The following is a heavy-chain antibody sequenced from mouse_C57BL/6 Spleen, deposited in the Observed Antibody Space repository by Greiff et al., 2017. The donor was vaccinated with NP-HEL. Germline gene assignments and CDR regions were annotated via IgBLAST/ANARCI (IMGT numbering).Heavy chain of an antibody. V-gene: IGHV5-17*01. CDR1: GFTFTDYG. CDR3: ASQVLYGNLYAMDY. CDR2: ISSGSSTI. J-gene: IGHJ4*01. D-gene: IGHD2-1*01. Sequence: EVHLVESGGGLVKPGGSLKLSCAASGFTFTDYGMHWVRQAPEKGLEWVAYISSGSSTIYYADTVKGRFTISRDNAKNTLFLQMTSLRSEDTAMYYCASQVLYGNLYAMDYWGQGTSVTVSS.